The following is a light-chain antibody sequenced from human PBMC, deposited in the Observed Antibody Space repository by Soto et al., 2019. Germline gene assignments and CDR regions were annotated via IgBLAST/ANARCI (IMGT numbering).Light chain of an antibody. CDR1: RSNIGADYD. V-gene: IGLV1-40*01. CDR3: QSYDGNLRGSV. CDR2: ANT. Sequence: QSVLTQPPSVSGAPGXGVTISCTGSRSNIGADYDVHWYQQLPGTAPRLLIYANTNRPSGVPDRFSASKSGTSASLAITGLQAEDAADYYCQSYDGNLRGSVFGGGTKVTVL. J-gene: IGLJ2*01.